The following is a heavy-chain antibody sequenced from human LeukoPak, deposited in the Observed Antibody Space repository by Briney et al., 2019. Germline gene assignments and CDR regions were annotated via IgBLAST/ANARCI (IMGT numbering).Heavy chain of an antibody. Sequence: SDNLSLTCAVSGDSMSSVGSSWSWIRQLPGKGLEWIGYIYHSGSTYYNPSLKSRVTISVDRSKNQFSLKLSSVTAADTAVYYCAREDSSGYLFDYWGQGTLVTVSS. CDR3: AREDSSGYLFDY. J-gene: IGHJ4*02. V-gene: IGHV4-30-2*01. D-gene: IGHD3-22*01. CDR1: GDSMSSVGSS. CDR2: IYHSGST.